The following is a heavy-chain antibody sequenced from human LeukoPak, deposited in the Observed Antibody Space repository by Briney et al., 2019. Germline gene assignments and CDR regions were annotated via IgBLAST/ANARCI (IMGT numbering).Heavy chain of an antibody. CDR1: GGTFSSYA. J-gene: IGHJ6*02. Sequence: ASVKVSCKASGGTFSSYAISWVRQAPGQGLEWMGWMNPNSGNTGYAQKFQGRVTMTRNTSISTAYMELSSLRSEDTAVYYCARVIVDTAMVPEGVRYYYGMDVWGQGTTVTVSS. V-gene: IGHV1-8*02. CDR3: ARVIVDTAMVPEGVRYYYGMDV. D-gene: IGHD5-18*01. CDR2: MNPNSGNT.